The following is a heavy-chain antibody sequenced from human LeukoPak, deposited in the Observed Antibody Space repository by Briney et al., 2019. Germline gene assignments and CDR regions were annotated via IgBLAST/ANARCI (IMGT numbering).Heavy chain of an antibody. D-gene: IGHD3-10*01. Sequence: GGSLRLSCTASGFTFSSYAMHWVRQAPGKGLEYVSAISSNGGSTYYANSVKGRFTISRDNSKNTLYLQMGSLRAEDMAVYYCARSPGEVVNPEYAFDIWGQGTMVTVSS. CDR1: GFTFSSYA. CDR3: ARSPGEVVNPEYAFDI. V-gene: IGHV3-64*01. CDR2: ISSNGGST. J-gene: IGHJ3*02.